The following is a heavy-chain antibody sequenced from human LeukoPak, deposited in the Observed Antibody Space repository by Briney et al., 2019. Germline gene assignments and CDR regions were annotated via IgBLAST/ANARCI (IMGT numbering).Heavy chain of an antibody. D-gene: IGHD2-2*01. Sequence: QPGGSLRLSCAAAGFTFSSYWMHWVSQAPGEGMVWVSRINTDGSFTNYADSVKGRFTISRDNAKNTLYLQMNSLRAEDTAVYYCARAVNSASKSDYWGQGTLVTVSS. CDR3: ARAVNSASKSDY. J-gene: IGHJ4*02. CDR1: GFTFSSYW. V-gene: IGHV3-74*01. CDR2: INTDGSFT.